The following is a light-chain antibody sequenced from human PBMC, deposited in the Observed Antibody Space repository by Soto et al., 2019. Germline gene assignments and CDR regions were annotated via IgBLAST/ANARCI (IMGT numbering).Light chain of an antibody. Sequence: SYVLTQPPSVSVAPGQTARITCGGINIGSKSVHWYQQKPGQAPVLVVYDDSDRPSGIPERFSGSSSGNTATLTISRVEAGDEADYYCQVWDTSTDHPGVFGGGTKLTVL. CDR2: DDS. CDR3: QVWDTSTDHPGV. J-gene: IGLJ3*02. CDR1: NIGSKS. V-gene: IGLV3-21*02.